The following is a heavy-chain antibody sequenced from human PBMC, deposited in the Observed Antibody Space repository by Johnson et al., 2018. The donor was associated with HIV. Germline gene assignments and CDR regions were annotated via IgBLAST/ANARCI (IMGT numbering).Heavy chain of an antibody. CDR2: IYSRDTT. Sequence: VQLVESGGGLVQPGGSLRLSCAVSGFTVINNYMTWVRQAPGKGLEWVSIIYSRDTTYYADSVKGRFTISRDNSKNTLYLQMNSLKTEDTAVYYCTTEVREEKAFDIWGQGTMVTVSS. CDR1: GFTVINNY. CDR3: TTEVREEKAFDI. J-gene: IGHJ3*02. V-gene: IGHV3-66*01. D-gene: IGHD1-26*01.